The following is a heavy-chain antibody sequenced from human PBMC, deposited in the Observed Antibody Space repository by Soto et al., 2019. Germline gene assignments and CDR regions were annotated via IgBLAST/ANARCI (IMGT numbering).Heavy chain of an antibody. CDR1: NGSISNFY. D-gene: IGHD6-13*01. V-gene: IGHV4-4*07. Sequence: QVQLQESGPGLVKPSETLSLTCTVSNGSISNFYWNWIRQSAGKGLEWIGRIHGSGSATYNPSLRSRVTMSVDMSKNQFSLKVNSVTGADTAVYYCARSSHKESWFDPWGQGTLVTVSS. CDR2: IHGSGSA. J-gene: IGHJ5*02. CDR3: ARSSHKESWFDP.